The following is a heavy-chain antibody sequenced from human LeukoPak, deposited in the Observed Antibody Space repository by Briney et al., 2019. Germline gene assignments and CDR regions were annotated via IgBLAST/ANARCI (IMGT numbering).Heavy chain of an antibody. D-gene: IGHD3-3*01. CDR1: GYTFTDYY. V-gene: IGHV1-2*02. J-gene: IGHJ4*02. CDR2: INPNSGGT. CDR3: ARQAPVRFLEWSYSPLDY. Sequence: GASVKVSCKASGYTFTDYYMHWVRQAPGQGLEWMGWINPNSGGTNSAQKFQGRVTMTRDTSISTAYMELSRLRSDDTAVYYCARQAPVRFLEWSYSPLDYWGQGTLVTV.